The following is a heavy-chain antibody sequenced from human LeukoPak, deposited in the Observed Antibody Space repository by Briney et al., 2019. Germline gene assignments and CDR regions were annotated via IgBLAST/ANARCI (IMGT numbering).Heavy chain of an antibody. J-gene: IGHJ5*02. D-gene: IGHD6-13*01. V-gene: IGHV3-33*01. Sequence: PGGSLRLSCAASGFTFSSYGMHWVRQAPGKGLEWVAVIWYDGSNKYYADSVKGRFTISRDNSKNTLYLQMNSLRAEDTAVYYCARDRGSWSANWFDPWGQGTLVTVPS. CDR2: IWYDGSNK. CDR3: ARDRGSWSANWFDP. CDR1: GFTFSSYG.